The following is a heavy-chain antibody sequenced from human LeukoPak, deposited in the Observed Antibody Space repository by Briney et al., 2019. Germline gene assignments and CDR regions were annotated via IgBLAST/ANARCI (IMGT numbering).Heavy chain of an antibody. CDR2: ISTTGPAI. V-gene: IGHV3-48*03. D-gene: IGHD1-20*01. Sequence: GGSLRLSCVASGFTFSDYEMIWVRQAPGKGLQWISHISTTGPAIHYADSVKGRFTVSRDNAKNSMFLQMNNLRVEDTAVYYCARIITGTTRSVVGYFVYWGQGTLVTVSS. J-gene: IGHJ4*02. CDR1: GFTFSDYE. CDR3: ARIITGTTRSVVGYFVY.